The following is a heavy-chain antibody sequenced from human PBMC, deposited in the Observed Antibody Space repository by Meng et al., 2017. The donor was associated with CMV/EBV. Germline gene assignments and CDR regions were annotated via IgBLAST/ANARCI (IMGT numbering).Heavy chain of an antibody. CDR2: IYWNDDK. D-gene: IGHD6-6*01. J-gene: IGHJ4*02. V-gene: IGHV2-5*01. Sequence: SGPTLVKPTQTLTLTRTFSGFSLSTSGVGVGWIRQPPGKALEWLALIYWNDDKRYSPSLKSRLTITKDTSKNQVVLTMTNMDPVDTATYYCAHTYSSSSLFDYWGQGTLVTVSS. CDR3: AHTYSSSSLFDY. CDR1: GFSLSTSGVG.